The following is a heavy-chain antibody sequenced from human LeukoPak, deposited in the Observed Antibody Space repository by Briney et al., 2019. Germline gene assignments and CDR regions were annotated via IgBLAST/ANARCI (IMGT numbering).Heavy chain of an antibody. Sequence: GSLRLSCTTSGFSFSGYGMHWVRQAPGKGLEWVAFIRYDGSNKYYADSVKGRFTISRDNSKNTLYLQMNSLRAEDTAVYYCAKDPTMVRGVSFYWGQGTLVTVSS. J-gene: IGHJ4*02. CDR1: GFSFSGYG. CDR3: AKDPTMVRGVSFY. V-gene: IGHV3-30*02. CDR2: IRYDGSNK. D-gene: IGHD3-10*01.